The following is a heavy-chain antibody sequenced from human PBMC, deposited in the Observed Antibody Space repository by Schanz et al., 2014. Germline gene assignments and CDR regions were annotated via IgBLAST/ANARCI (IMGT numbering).Heavy chain of an antibody. J-gene: IGHJ4*02. Sequence: VRLVESGGGLVQPGGSLRLSCVASGFTFSDYYMTWIRQAPGKGLEWVSDISDSGDSTHYADSVKGRFTISRDNAKNSLFLQMNSLSAEDTAVYYCAKVAPAATYLDSWGLGTLVTVSS. D-gene: IGHD2-2*01. CDR3: AKVAPAATYLDS. CDR1: GFTFSDYY. V-gene: IGHV3-11*01. CDR2: ISDSGDST.